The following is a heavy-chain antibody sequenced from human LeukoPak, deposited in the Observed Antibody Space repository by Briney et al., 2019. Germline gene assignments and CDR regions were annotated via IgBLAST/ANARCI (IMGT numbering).Heavy chain of an antibody. CDR3: AGGPTGYEPLFHY. CDR2: ISTSGST. Sequence: SETLSLTYAMSSDSISNSYWSWIRQPAGKGLEWIGRISTSGSTNYNPSPKSRVTLSVDTSMNQLSLKLSSVTAADTAVYYCAGGPTGYEPLFHYWAQGTLVTVPS. CDR1: SDSISNSY. V-gene: IGHV4-4*07. D-gene: IGHD5-12*01. J-gene: IGHJ4*02.